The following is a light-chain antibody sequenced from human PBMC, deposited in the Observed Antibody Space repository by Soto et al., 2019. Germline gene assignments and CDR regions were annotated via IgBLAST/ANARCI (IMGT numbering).Light chain of an antibody. V-gene: IGLV2-8*01. J-gene: IGLJ3*02. CDR1: SSDVGGYNY. Sequence: QSALTQPPSASGSSGQSVTISCTGTSSDVGGYNYVSWYQQYPGRAPKLMIYEVTKRPSGVPDRFSGSKSGNTAPLTVSGLQAEDEADYYCSSYAASNNFYFVFGGGTKVTVL. CDR2: EVT. CDR3: SSYAASNNFYFV.